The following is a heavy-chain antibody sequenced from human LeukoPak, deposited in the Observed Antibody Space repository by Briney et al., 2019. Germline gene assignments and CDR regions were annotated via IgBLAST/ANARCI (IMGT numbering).Heavy chain of an antibody. CDR3: ARAKPKNMVRGLIMRRESRYYFDY. CDR1: GFTVSSNY. CDR2: IYSGGST. V-gene: IGHV3-53*01. D-gene: IGHD3-10*01. Sequence: PGTSLRLSCAASGFTVSSNYMSWVRQAPGKGLEWVSVIYSGGSTYYADSVKGRFTISRDNSKSTLYIQMNSLRAEDTAVYYCARAKPKNMVRGLIMRRESRYYFDYWGQGTLVTVSS. J-gene: IGHJ4*02.